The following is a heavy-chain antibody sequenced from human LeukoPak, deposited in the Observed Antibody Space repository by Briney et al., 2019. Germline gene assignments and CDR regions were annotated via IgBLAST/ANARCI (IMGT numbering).Heavy chain of an antibody. Sequence: PSQTLSLTCTVSGGSISSGGYYWSWIRQHPGKGLEWIGYMFYSGTTYYDPSLKSRVTMSIDMSENQFSLNLNSVTAADTAVYYCARRGYSYGTMYYFDYWGQGTLVTVSS. CDR2: MFYSGTT. CDR1: GGSISSGGYY. D-gene: IGHD5-18*01. J-gene: IGHJ4*02. V-gene: IGHV4-31*03. CDR3: ARRGYSYGTMYYFDY.